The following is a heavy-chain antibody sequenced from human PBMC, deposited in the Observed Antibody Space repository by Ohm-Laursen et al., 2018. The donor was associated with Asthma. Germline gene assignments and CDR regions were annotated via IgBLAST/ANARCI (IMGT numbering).Heavy chain of an antibody. CDR3: ARDTSRSGSYYNPYYYYGMDV. Sequence: SLRLSCAASGFTFSRYSMHWVRQAPGKGLEWVAVISYDGSNKYYADSVKGRFTISRDNSKNTLYLQMNSLRAEDTAVYYCARDTSRSGSYYNPYYYYGMDVWGQGTTVTVSS. D-gene: IGHD3-10*01. CDR1: GFTFSRYS. J-gene: IGHJ6*02. CDR2: ISYDGSNK. V-gene: IGHV3-30*03.